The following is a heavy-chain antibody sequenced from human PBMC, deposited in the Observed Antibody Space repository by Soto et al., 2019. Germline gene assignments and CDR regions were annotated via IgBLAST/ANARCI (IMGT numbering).Heavy chain of an antibody. D-gene: IGHD3-22*01. CDR2: IIPIFGTA. Sequence: QVQLVQSGAEVKKPGSSVKVSCKASGGTFSSYAISWVRQAPGQEPEWMGGIIPIFGTANYAQKFQGRVSITADEYTSKAFMELSSLRSEDTAVYYCERSYYNSSGYYPPYCYGMDVWGQGTTVTVSS. V-gene: IGHV1-69*01. CDR3: ERSYYNSSGYYPPYCYGMDV. J-gene: IGHJ6*02. CDR1: GGTFSSYA.